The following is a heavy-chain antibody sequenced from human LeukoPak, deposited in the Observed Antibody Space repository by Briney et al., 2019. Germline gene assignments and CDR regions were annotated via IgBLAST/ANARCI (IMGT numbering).Heavy chain of an antibody. D-gene: IGHD5-18*01. CDR2: ISYDGRNK. CDR3: AKDRYSYAYEYFDC. Sequence: GGSLRLSCAASGFTFSSYGMHWVCQAPGKGLEWVAVISYDGRNKYYADSVKGRFTISRDNSKNTLYLQMNSLRAEDTAVYYCAKDRYSYAYEYFDCWGQGTLVTVSS. V-gene: IGHV3-30*18. CDR1: GFTFSSYG. J-gene: IGHJ4*02.